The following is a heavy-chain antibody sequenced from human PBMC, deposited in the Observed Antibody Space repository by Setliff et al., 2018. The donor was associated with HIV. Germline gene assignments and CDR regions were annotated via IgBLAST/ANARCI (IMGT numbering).Heavy chain of an antibody. Sequence: PSETLSLTCTVSGGSISSSSYYWGWIRQPPGKGLEWIGSIYYSGSTYYNPSLKSRVTISVDTSKNQFSLKLSSVTAADTAVYYCARSVPRYCSGGSCYPPLFDYRGQGTLVTVSS. CDR3: ARSVPRYCSGGSCYPPLFDY. CDR2: IYYSGST. D-gene: IGHD2-15*01. CDR1: GGSISSSSYY. V-gene: IGHV4-39*01. J-gene: IGHJ4*02.